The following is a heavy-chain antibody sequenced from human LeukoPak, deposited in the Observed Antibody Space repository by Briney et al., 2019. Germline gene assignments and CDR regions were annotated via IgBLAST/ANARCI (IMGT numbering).Heavy chain of an antibody. CDR2: IGDSGSAG. D-gene: IGHD4-23*01. Sequence: GGSLRLSCFASGFNFNYFAMSWVRQAPGKRLEWVSTIGDSGSAGSYADSVRGRFTISRDNSKNMVYLQISSLRADDSAVYYCSRIKYGGNSGYHFDYWGQGTLVTVSS. CDR1: GFNFNYFA. CDR3: SRIKYGGNSGYHFDY. J-gene: IGHJ4*02. V-gene: IGHV3-23*01.